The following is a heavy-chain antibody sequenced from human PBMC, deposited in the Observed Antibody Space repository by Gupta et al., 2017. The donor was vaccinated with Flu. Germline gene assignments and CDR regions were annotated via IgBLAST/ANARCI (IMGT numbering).Heavy chain of an antibody. D-gene: IGHD4-17*01. Sequence: EVQLVESGGGLVQPGGSLRLSCAASGFTFSGSYLQWVRQAPGKGLVWVSRINPYGSSTTYADSVKGRFTISRDNAKNTLYLQMNSLGADDIAVYYCATVTTGCWGQGTLVTVSS. CDR1: GFTFSGSY. CDR2: INPYGSST. V-gene: IGHV3-74*03. J-gene: IGHJ4*02. CDR3: ATVTTGC.